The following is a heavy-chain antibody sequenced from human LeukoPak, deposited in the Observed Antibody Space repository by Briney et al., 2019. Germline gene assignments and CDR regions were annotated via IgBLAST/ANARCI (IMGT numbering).Heavy chain of an antibody. CDR1: GDSISSYY. CDR2: IYISGST. CDR3: ARESSLHYYDNSGYYPYYFDY. D-gene: IGHD3-22*01. Sequence: PSETLSLTCTVSGDSISSYYWTWIRQPAGKGLEWIGHIYISGSTSYNPSLKSRVTMSVDTSKNQFSLKLSSVTAADTAVYYCARESSLHYYDNSGYYPYYFDYWGQGTLVTVSS. J-gene: IGHJ4*02. V-gene: IGHV4-4*07.